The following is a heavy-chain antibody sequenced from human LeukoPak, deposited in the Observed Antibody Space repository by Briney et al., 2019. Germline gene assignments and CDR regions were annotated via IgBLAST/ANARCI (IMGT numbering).Heavy chain of an antibody. CDR2: IIPIFGTA. CDR3: ARGHLSPLYGGNSIFDY. CDR1: GGTFSSYA. Sequence: GASVKVSCKASGGTFSSYAISWVRQAPGQGLEWMGGIIPIFGTASYAQKFQGRVTITADESTSTAYMELSSLRSEDTAVYYCARGHLSPLYGGNSIFDYWGQGTLVTVSS. D-gene: IGHD4-23*01. V-gene: IGHV1-69*13. J-gene: IGHJ4*02.